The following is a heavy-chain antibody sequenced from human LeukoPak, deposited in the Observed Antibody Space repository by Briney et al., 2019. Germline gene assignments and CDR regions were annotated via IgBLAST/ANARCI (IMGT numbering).Heavy chain of an antibody. D-gene: IGHD2-15*01. CDR1: GVTFSSHS. Sequence: GGSLRLSCAASGVTFSSHSMHWVRQAPGKGLVWVSGISRDGTSTNYADAVKGRFTISRDNAKNTLYLQMNGLRAEDTAVYYCAKTSVGEGRIIGSGYFDNWGQGTLVTVSS. CDR2: ISRDGTST. J-gene: IGHJ4*02. V-gene: IGHV3-74*01. CDR3: AKTSVGEGRIIGSGYFDN.